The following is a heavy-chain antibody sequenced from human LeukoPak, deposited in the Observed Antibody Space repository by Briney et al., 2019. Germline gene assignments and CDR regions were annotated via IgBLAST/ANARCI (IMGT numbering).Heavy chain of an antibody. Sequence: PSETLSLTCTVSGGSISSYYWSWIRQPPGKGLEWIGYIYYSGSTNYNPSLKGRVTISVDTSKNQFSLKLSSVTAADTAVYYCARVLRYFDWLPFVYWGQGTLVTVSS. CDR1: GGSISSYY. CDR3: ARVLRYFDWLPFVY. J-gene: IGHJ4*02. V-gene: IGHV4-59*01. CDR2: IYYSGST. D-gene: IGHD3-9*01.